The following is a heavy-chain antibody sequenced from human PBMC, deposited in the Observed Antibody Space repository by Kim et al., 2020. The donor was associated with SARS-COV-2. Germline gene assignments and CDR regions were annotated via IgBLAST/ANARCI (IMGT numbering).Heavy chain of an antibody. CDR1: GGSFSGYY. Sequence: SETLSLTCAVYGGSFSGYYWSWIHQPPGKGLEWIGEINHSGSTNYNPSLKSRVTISVDTSKNQFSLKLSSVTAADTAVYYCASLFGSGSRDYWGQGTLVTVSS. CDR2: INHSGST. V-gene: IGHV4-34*01. J-gene: IGHJ4*02. D-gene: IGHD3-10*01. CDR3: ASLFGSGSRDY.